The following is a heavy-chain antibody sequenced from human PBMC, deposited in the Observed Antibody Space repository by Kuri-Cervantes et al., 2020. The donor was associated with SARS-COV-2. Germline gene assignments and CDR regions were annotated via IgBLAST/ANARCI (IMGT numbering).Heavy chain of an antibody. CDR3: ARAYSNYLMDV. Sequence: GESLKISCAASGFTFSSYAMSWVRQAPGKGLEWVSVIHSGGSTYYADSVKGRFTISRHNSKNTLYLQMNSLRAEDTAVYYCARAYSNYLMDVWGQGTTVTVSS. J-gene: IGHJ6*02. D-gene: IGHD4-11*01. CDR1: GFTFSSYA. CDR2: IHSGGST. V-gene: IGHV3-53*04.